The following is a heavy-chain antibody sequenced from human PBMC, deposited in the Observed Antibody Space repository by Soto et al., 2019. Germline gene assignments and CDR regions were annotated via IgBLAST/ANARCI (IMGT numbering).Heavy chain of an antibody. D-gene: IGHD2-2*01. CDR1: GFTFTSSA. V-gene: IGHV1-58*01. CDR3: ARGLVVPAGIRYYYYGMDV. CDR2: IVVGSDNT. Sequence: SVKVSCKASGFTFTSSAVQWVRQARGQRLEWIGWIVVGSDNTNYAQKFQERVTITTDMSTSTAYMELSSLRSEDTAVYYCARGLVVPAGIRYYYYGMDVWGQGTTVTVSS. J-gene: IGHJ6*02.